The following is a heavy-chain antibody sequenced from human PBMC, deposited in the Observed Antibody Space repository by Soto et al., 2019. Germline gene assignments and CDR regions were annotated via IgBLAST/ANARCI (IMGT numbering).Heavy chain of an antibody. CDR3: ARGVGGSGRNWFVN. CDR2: IQYSGSA. D-gene: IGHD6-19*01. CDR1: GSSIIGYY. V-gene: IGHV4-59*12. J-gene: IGHJ5*02. Sequence: PSETLSLTCTFSGSSIIGYYWTWIRQSPERGLEWIGYIQYSGSANYNPSFNSRLTMLVERTAGHVFMMLAYVTAADTAGFYFARGVGGSGRNWFVNWGQGTLVTVSS.